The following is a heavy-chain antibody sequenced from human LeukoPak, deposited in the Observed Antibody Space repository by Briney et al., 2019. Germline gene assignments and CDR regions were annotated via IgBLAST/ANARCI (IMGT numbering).Heavy chain of an antibody. D-gene: IGHD3-3*01. J-gene: IGHJ5*02. CDR1: DFSISSNYY. CDR3: ARSRITIFGVVTP. V-gene: IGHV4-38-2*02. Sequence: SETLSLTCTVSDFSISSNYYWGWIRQPPGKGLEWIGSIYHSGSTYYNPSLKSRVTISVDTSKNQFSLKLNSVTAADTAVYYCARSRITIFGVVTPWGQGTLVTVSS. CDR2: IYHSGST.